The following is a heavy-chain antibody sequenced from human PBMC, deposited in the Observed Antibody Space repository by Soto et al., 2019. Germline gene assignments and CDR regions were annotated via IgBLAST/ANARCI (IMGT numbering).Heavy chain of an antibody. Sequence: ESLKISCKASGYTFINYWIALVRQMPGKGLEWMGIIHPGDSDVRYSPSFQGLVTFSADKSINTAYAQWSSLKASDTALYYCARHVGGRDYYYGIDVWGQGTTVTVSS. CDR1: GYTFINYW. J-gene: IGHJ6*02. CDR3: ARHVGGRDYYYGIDV. CDR2: IHPGDSDV. V-gene: IGHV5-51*01.